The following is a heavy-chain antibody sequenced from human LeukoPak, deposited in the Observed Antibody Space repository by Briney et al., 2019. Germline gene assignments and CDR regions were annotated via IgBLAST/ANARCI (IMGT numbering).Heavy chain of an antibody. V-gene: IGHV3-74*01. CDR3: ARLPLVSSSWYYFDY. J-gene: IGHJ4*02. CDR1: GFTFSSYW. Sequence: GGSLRLSCAASGFTFSSYWMHWVRQAPGKGLVWVSRINTDGSSTSYADSVKGRFTISRDNAKNTLYLQMNSLRAEDTAVYYCARLPLVSSSWYYFDYWGQGTLVTVSS. CDR2: INTDGSST. D-gene: IGHD6-13*01.